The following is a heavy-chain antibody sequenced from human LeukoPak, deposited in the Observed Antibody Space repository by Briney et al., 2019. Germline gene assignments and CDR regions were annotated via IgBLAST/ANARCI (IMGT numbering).Heavy chain of an antibody. Sequence: PGGSLRLSCAASGFTVSSNYMSWVRQAPGKGLEWVSVIYSGGSTYYADSVKGRFTISRDNSKNTLYLQMDSLRAEDTAVYYCARTEYQLPFDYWGQGTLVTVSS. J-gene: IGHJ4*02. CDR1: GFTVSSNY. V-gene: IGHV3-53*01. D-gene: IGHD2-2*01. CDR3: ARTEYQLPFDY. CDR2: IYSGGST.